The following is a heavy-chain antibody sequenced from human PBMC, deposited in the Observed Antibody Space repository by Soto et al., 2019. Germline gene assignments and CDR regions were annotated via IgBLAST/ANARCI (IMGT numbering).Heavy chain of an antibody. CDR2: INPDSGAT. CDR1: GYSFTGYY. CDR3: ARGDYGTGGYPFPYFDY. Sequence: HEHLVQSGAEVKRPGASLKVSCKASGYSFTGYYIHWVRQAPGQGLEWMGWINPDSGATNYAQNFQGWVTLTSDTSISTAFMDLTSLTSDDTAVYYCARGDYGTGGYPFPYFDYWGQGTLVIVSS. J-gene: IGHJ4*02. V-gene: IGHV1-2*04. D-gene: IGHD2-8*02.